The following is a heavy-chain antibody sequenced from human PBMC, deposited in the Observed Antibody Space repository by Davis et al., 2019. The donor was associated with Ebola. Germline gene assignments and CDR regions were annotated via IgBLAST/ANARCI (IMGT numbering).Heavy chain of an antibody. CDR2: ISAYNGNT. J-gene: IGHJ6*02. Sequence: ASVKVSCKASGYTFTSYGISWVRQAPGQGLEWMGWISAYNGNTNYAQKLQGRVTMTTDTSTSTAYMELRSLRSEDTAVYYCARENTGRGSGSYYLGGMDVWGQGTTVTVSS. CDR3: ARENTGRGSGSYYLGGMDV. V-gene: IGHV1-18*01. CDR1: GYTFTSYG. D-gene: IGHD3-10*01.